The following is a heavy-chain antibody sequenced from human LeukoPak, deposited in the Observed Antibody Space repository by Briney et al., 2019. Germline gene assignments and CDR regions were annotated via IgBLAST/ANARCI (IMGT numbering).Heavy chain of an antibody. D-gene: IGHD3-10*01. CDR1: GGSFSGYY. CDR2: IYYSGST. CDR3: ARTTKDYYGSGSYYRPNWFDP. V-gene: IGHV4-31*11. J-gene: IGHJ5*02. Sequence: SETLSLTCAVYGGSFSGYYWSWIRQHPGKGLEWIGYIYYSGSTYYNPSLKSRVTISVDTSKNQFSLKLSSVTAADTAVYYCARTTKDYYGSGSYYRPNWFDPWGQGTLVTVSS.